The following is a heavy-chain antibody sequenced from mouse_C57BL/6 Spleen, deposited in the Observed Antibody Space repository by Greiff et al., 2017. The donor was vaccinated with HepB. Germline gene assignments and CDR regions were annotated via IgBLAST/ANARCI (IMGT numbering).Heavy chain of an antibody. Sequence: EVQRVESGEGLVKPGGSLKLSCAASGFTFSSYAMSWVRQTPEKRLEWVAYISSGGDYIYYADTVKGRFTISRDNARNTLYLQMSSLKSEDTAMYYCTRDGIYYGNYWFAYWGQGTLVTVSA. CDR1: GFTFSSYA. D-gene: IGHD2-1*01. V-gene: IGHV5-9-1*02. CDR2: ISSGGDYI. J-gene: IGHJ3*01. CDR3: TRDGIYYGNYWFAY.